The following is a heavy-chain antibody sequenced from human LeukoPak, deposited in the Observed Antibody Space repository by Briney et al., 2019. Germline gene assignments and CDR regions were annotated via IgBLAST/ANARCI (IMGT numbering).Heavy chain of an antibody. J-gene: IGHJ3*02. Sequence: PSETLSLTCSVSGGSISSSSSYWGWIRQPPGKGLEWIGSIYYSGSSFDNPALKSRVTISVDTSKNQFSLKVSSVTAADTAVYYCTRGAGSTTSNDAFDIWGQGTMVTVSS. CDR3: TRGAGSTTSNDAFDI. CDR1: GGSISSSSSY. V-gene: IGHV4-39*07. D-gene: IGHD1-1*01. CDR2: IYYSGSS.